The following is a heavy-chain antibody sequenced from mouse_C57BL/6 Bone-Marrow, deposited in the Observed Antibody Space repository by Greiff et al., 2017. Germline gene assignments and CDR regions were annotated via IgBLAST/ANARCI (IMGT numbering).Heavy chain of an antibody. D-gene: IGHD2-5*01. J-gene: IGHJ3*01. V-gene: IGHV1-55*01. CDR3: ARRGYSNYEAWFAY. CDR1: GYTFTSYW. CDR2: IYPGSGST. Sequence: QVQLQQPGAELVKPGASVKMSCKASGYTFTSYWITWVKQRPGQGLEWIGDIYPGSGSTNYNEKFKSKATLTVDTSSSTAYMQLSSLTSEDSAVYYCARRGYSNYEAWFAYWGQGTLVTVSA.